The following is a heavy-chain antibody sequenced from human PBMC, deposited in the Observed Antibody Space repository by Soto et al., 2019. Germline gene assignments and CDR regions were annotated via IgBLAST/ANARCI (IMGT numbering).Heavy chain of an antibody. CDR2: ISYDGSNK. D-gene: IGHD3-16*01. V-gene: IGHV3-30-3*01. Sequence: PGGALRLSCAASGFPFSSYSMHLVRPGPGKGLEWVAVISYDGSNKYYADSVKGRFTISRDNSKNTLYLQMNSLRAEDTAVYYCARGLGGYYYHGMDVWGQGTTVTVSS. CDR1: GFPFSSYS. J-gene: IGHJ6*02. CDR3: ARGLGGYYYHGMDV.